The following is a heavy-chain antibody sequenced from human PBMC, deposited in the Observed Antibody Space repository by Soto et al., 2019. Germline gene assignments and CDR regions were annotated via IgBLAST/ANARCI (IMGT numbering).Heavy chain of an antibody. J-gene: IGHJ5*02. CDR1: GGSISSGGYY. CDR2: IYYSGST. Sequence: PSETLSLTCTVSGGSISSGGYYWSWIRQHPGKGLEWIGYIYYSGSTYYNPSLKSRVTISVDTAKNQFSLKLSSVTAADTAVYYCATLGTWNYGSSWFDPWGQGTLVTVSS. D-gene: IGHD1-7*01. V-gene: IGHV4-31*03. CDR3: ATLGTWNYGSSWFDP.